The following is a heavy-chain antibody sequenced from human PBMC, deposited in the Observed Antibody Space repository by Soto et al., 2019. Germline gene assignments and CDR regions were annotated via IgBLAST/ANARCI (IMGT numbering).Heavy chain of an antibody. D-gene: IGHD3-16*01. J-gene: IGHJ4*02. CDR2: ISTSHGYT. CDR3: VKDRELRWSLSGY. Sequence: QVKLVQSGAEVKKPGASVKVSCKASGYTFTSYCITWVRQAPGQGLEWMGWISTSHGYTSYAQKVQGRVTMTRDTATTTASMELRSRRSDETAVYYCVKDRELRWSLSGYWGQGSLVTVSS. V-gene: IGHV1-18*01. CDR1: GYTFTSYC.